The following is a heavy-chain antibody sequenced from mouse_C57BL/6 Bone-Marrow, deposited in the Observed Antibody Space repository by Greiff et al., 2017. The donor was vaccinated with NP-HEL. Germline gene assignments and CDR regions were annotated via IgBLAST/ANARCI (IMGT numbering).Heavy chain of an antibody. Sequence: EVQLKESGPELVKPGASVKISCKASGYSFTDYNMNWVKQSNGKSLEWIGVINPNYGTTSYNQKFKGKATLTVDQSSSTAYMQLNSLTSEDSAVYYCAREVKDGYDDLWYFDVWGTGTTVTVSS. CDR3: AREVKDGYDDLWYFDV. CDR1: GYSFTDYN. D-gene: IGHD2-2*01. CDR2: INPNYGTT. J-gene: IGHJ1*03. V-gene: IGHV1-39*01.